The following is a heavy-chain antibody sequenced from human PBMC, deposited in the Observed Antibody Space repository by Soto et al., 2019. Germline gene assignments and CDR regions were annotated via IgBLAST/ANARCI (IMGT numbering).Heavy chain of an antibody. Sequence: QVQLVESGGGVVQPGRSLRLSCAASGFSFTTYVMHWVRQAPGKGLEWLAVISHDGSYKYYGDAVKGRFTISRDTSKNAVYLERNNLRPEDTAVYYCAKGLLAIVGTTLPRDAFNIWGQGTMVTVSS. CDR3: AKGLLAIVGTTLPRDAFNI. CDR1: GFSFTTYV. V-gene: IGHV3-30*18. J-gene: IGHJ3*02. D-gene: IGHD1-26*01. CDR2: ISHDGSYK.